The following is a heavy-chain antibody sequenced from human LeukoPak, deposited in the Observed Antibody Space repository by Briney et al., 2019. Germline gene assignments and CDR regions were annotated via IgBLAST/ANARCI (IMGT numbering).Heavy chain of an antibody. D-gene: IGHD7-27*01. CDR1: GDSISNYY. CDR2: IYYSGTT. V-gene: IGHV4-59*01. CDR3: ARHWAY. J-gene: IGHJ4*02. Sequence: KASETLSLTCTVSGDSISNYYWSWVRQPPGKGLEWIGYIYYSGTTNYNPSLKSRITMSLDTSKNQFSLKLRSVTVADTAVYYCARHWAYWGQGTLVTVSS.